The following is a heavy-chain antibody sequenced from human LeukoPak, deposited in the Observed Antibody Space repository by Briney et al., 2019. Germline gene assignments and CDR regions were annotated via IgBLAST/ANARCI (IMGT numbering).Heavy chain of an antibody. CDR3: ARSIGGTYFDY. J-gene: IGHJ4*02. V-gene: IGHV5-51*01. CDR2: IYPGDSDT. D-gene: IGHD2-21*01. CDR1: GYRFSTYW. Sequence: GESLKISCEGSGYRFSTYWIGWVRQMPGRGLEWMGIIYPGDSDTRYSPSFQGQVTISADKSISTAYLQWSSLKASDTAIYYCARSIGGTYFDYWGQGALVTVSS.